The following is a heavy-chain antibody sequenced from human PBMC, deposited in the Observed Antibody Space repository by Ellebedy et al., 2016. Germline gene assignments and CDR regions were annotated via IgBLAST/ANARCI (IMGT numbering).Heavy chain of an antibody. D-gene: IGHD3-10*01. Sequence: GGSLRLSXAASGFTFNYYSIYWVRQAPGKGLEWVASISGTGSHTDYADSVEGRFTISRDNTNNSTFLQMNSLRAEDTAVYFCARNSGGSGKLPLGFWGQGTQVTVSS. V-gene: IGHV3-21*01. CDR3: ARNSGGSGKLPLGF. CDR1: GFTFNYYS. CDR2: ISGTGSHT. J-gene: IGHJ4*02.